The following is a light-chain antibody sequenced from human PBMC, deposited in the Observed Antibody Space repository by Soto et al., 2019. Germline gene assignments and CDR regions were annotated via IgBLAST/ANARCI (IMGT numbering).Light chain of an antibody. CDR3: HQYNNWPQT. CDR1: QSVSSSY. CDR2: GAS. Sequence: EIVLTQSPGTLSLSPVERATLSCRASQSVSSSYLAWYQQKPGQAPRLLIYGASSRATGIPDRFSGSGSGTEFTLTISSLQSEDFAVYYCHQYNNWPQTFGQGTKVDIK. V-gene: IGKV3-20*01. J-gene: IGKJ1*01.